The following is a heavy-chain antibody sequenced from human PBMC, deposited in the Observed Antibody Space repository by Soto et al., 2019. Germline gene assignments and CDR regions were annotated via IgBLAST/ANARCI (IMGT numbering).Heavy chain of an antibody. V-gene: IGHV1-3*02. CDR2: SNAGNGNT. CDR3: ARDWAVAGPEDYFDY. J-gene: IGHJ4*02. Sequence: ASVKVSCKASGYTFTSYAMHWVRQAPGQRLEWMGWSNAGNGNTKYSQEFQGRVTITRDTSASTAYMELSSLRSEDMAVYYCARDWAVAGPEDYFDYWGQGTLVTSPQ. CDR1: GYTFTSYA. D-gene: IGHD6-19*01.